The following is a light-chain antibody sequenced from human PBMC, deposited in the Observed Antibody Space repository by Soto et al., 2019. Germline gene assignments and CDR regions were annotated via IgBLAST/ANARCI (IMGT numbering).Light chain of an antibody. Sequence: QSVLTQSSSASASLGSSVKLTCTLSSGHSSFIIAWHQQQPGKAPRYLMKLEGSGNYNKGSGVPDRFSGSSSGADRYLTISNLQFEDEADYYCETWDSDTVVXGGGTQLTVL. CDR3: ETWDSDTVV. CDR2: LEGSGNY. V-gene: IGLV4-60*02. CDR1: SGHSSFI. J-gene: IGLJ7*01.